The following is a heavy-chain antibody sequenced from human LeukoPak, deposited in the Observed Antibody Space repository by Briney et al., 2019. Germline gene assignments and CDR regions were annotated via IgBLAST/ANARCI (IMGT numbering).Heavy chain of an antibody. CDR2: IYYSGST. V-gene: IGHV4-59*08. D-gene: IGHD2-2*01. CDR1: GGALTSYY. J-gene: IGHJ5*02. Sequence: SETLSLTCTVSGGALTSYYWSWIRQPPGKGLEWSGYIYYSGSTNYNPSLKRRVTISVDTCKNLFSLKLSSVTSADTAVYYWARGVVPAAFESRFWFDPWGQGTLVTVSS. CDR3: ARGVVPAAFESRFWFDP.